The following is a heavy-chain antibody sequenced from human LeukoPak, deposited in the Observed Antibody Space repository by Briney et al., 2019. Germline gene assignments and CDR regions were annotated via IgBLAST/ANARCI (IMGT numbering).Heavy chain of an antibody. D-gene: IGHD3-22*01. CDR3: ARAGDSSGFHYYYYGMDV. CDR1: GGSISSNY. V-gene: IGHV4-59*01. J-gene: IGHJ6*02. Sequence: PSETLSLTCTVAGGSISSNYWSWIRQPPGKGLEWIGFLYYSGSTNYNPSLKSRVTISVDTSRTQFSLKVSSVTAADTVVYYCARAGDSSGFHYYYYGMDVWGQGTTVTVSS. CDR2: LYYSGST.